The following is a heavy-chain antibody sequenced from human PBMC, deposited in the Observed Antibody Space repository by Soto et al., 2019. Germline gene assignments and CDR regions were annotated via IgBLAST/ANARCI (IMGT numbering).Heavy chain of an antibody. CDR3: ARINTAMAENWFDP. CDR2: IYYSGST. CDR1: GCSISSGDYY. Sequence: SETLSLTCTVSGCSISSGDYYWSWIRQPPGKGLEWIGYIYYSGSTYYNPSLKSRVTISKDTSKNQVVLTMTNMDPVDTATYYCARINTAMAENWFDPWGQGTLVTVSS. V-gene: IGHV4-30-4*02. D-gene: IGHD5-18*01. J-gene: IGHJ5*02.